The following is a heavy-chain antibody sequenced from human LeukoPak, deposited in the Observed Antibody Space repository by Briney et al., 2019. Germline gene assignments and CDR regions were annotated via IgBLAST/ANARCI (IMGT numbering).Heavy chain of an antibody. J-gene: IGHJ6*03. CDR3: ARTTEGGYTYGYFYYYYMDV. V-gene: IGHV4-34*01. CDR2: INHSGST. CDR1: GGSFSDYY. Sequence: SETLSLTCAVYGGSFSDYYWTWIRQPPGKGLEWIGEINHSGSTKYNSSLKSRVTISVDTSQNQFSLKLSSVTAADTAVYYCARTTEGGYTYGYFYYYYMDVWGKGTTVTISS. D-gene: IGHD5-18*01.